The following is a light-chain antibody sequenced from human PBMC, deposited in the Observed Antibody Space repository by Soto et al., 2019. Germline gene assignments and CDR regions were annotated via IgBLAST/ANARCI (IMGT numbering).Light chain of an antibody. V-gene: IGLV2-8*01. CDR2: EVV. Sequence: QSALTQPPSASGSPGQSVTISCTGTKSDIGVYDFVSWYQHHPGKAPRLIIYEVVQRPSGVPDRFSDSKSGNTASLTVSGLQAADEADYFCKSYAGSNTDVFGSGTKLTVL. CDR3: KSYAGSNTDV. J-gene: IGLJ1*01. CDR1: KSDIGVYDF.